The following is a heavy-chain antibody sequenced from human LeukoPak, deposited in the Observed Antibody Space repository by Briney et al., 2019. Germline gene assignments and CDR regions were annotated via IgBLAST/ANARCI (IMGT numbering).Heavy chain of an antibody. J-gene: IGHJ4*02. CDR3: ARDRRYFDWLLSY. V-gene: IGHV1-8*01. Sequence: ASVKVSCKTSGYTFTSFDINWVRQGSGQGLEWLGWMNPNTGNTGYAQKFQGRVTMTRNTSISTAYMELSFLRSDDPAVYYCARDRRYFDWLLSYWGQGTLVTVSS. D-gene: IGHD3-9*01. CDR1: GYTFTSFD. CDR2: MNPNTGNT.